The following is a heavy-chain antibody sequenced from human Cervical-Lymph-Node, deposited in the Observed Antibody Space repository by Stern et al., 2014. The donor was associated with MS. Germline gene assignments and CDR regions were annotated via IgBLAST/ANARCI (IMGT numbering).Heavy chain of an antibody. V-gene: IGHV3-23*04. CDR3: AKDRELVVVTFDS. CDR2: ISLSGGST. J-gene: IGHJ4*02. CDR1: GFTFSDYA. Sequence: QLVQSGGGLVQPGGSLRLSCAASGFTFSDYAMSWVRQAPGKGLEWVSAISLSGGSTFYADSVQGRFTISRDNSKSTLYLQMNSLRAEDTAVYYCAKDRELVVVTFDSWGQGTLVTVSS. D-gene: IGHD2-15*01.